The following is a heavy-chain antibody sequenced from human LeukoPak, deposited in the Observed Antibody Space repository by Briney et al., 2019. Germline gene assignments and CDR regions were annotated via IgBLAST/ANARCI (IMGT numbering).Heavy chain of an antibody. D-gene: IGHD3-3*01. CDR3: ARVVPYYDFWSGYYEGWFDP. Sequence: SSETLSLTCTVSGGSISSGGYYWSWIRQHPGKGLEWIGYIYYSGSTYYNPSLKSRVTISVDTSKNQFSLKLSSVTAADTAVYYCARVVPYYDFWSGYYEGWFDPWGQGTLVTVSS. V-gene: IGHV4-31*03. CDR2: IYYSGST. CDR1: GGSISSGGYY. J-gene: IGHJ5*02.